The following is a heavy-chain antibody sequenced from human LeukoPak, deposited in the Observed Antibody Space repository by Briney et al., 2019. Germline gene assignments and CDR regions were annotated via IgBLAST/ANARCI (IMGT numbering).Heavy chain of an antibody. J-gene: IGHJ5*02. CDR3: AKGYCSGGSCYSSDWFDP. D-gene: IGHD2-15*01. CDR2: IGYDGSNK. V-gene: IGHV3-33*06. Sequence: GGSLRLSCAASGFTFSSYGMHWVRQAPGKGLEWVAVIGYDGSNKYYADSVKGRFTISRDNSKNTLYLQMNSLRAEDTAVYYCAKGYCSGGSCYSSDWFDPWGQGTLVTVSS. CDR1: GFTFSSYG.